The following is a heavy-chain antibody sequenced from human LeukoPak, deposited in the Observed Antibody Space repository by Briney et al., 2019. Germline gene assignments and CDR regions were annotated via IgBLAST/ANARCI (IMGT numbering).Heavy chain of an antibody. J-gene: IGHJ3*02. Sequence: GESLKISCKGSGYSFISYWISWVRQMPGKGLEWMGTIDPSDSYTNYSPSFQGHDTILTDESISTAYLQWSNLKASDTAIYYCATSMVRGVSKRGAFDIWGQGTRVTISS. CDR3: ATSMVRGVSKRGAFDI. CDR1: GYSFISYW. CDR2: IDPSDSYT. V-gene: IGHV5-10-1*01. D-gene: IGHD3-10*01.